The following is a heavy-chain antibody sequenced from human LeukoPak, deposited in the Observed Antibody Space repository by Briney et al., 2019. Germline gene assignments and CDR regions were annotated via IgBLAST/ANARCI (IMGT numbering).Heavy chain of an antibody. CDR2: ISWNSGDI. D-gene: IGHD2-21*02. J-gene: IGHJ2*01. CDR3: VKSGGYATAIRYFDL. Sequence: SGRSLRLSCAASGFSFGGYALHWVRQAPGKGLEWVASISWNSGDIVHADSVKGRFTISRDNAKNPLYLQMDSLRTEDTALYYCVKSGGYATAIRYFDLWGGGTLVTVSS. V-gene: IGHV3-9*01. CDR1: GFSFGGYA.